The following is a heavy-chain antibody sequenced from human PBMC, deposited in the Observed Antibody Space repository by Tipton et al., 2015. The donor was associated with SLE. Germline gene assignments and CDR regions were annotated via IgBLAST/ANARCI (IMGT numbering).Heavy chain of an antibody. CDR3: ARDEYSGYDVVGSSRKYGMDD. D-gene: IGHD5-12*01. J-gene: IGHJ6*02. Sequence: VQLVQSGGGVVQPGGSLRLSCAASGFNFDNYGMSWVRQAPGKGLEWVSYISTSSSTIYYADSVKGQFTISRDNARNSLYLQMNSLRAEDTAVYYCARDEYSGYDVVGSSRKYGMDDWGQGTTVTVSS. CDR2: ISTSSSTI. CDR1: GFNFDNYG. V-gene: IGHV3-48*04.